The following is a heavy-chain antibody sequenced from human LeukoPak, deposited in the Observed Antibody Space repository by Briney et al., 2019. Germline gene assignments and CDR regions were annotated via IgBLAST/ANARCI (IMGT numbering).Heavy chain of an antibody. Sequence: PSETLSLTCTVSGGSISSSSYYWGWIRQPPGKGLEWIGSIYYSGSTYYNPSLKSRVTISVDTSKNRFSLKLSSVTAADTAVYYCARQDIVATTGWGQGTLVTVSS. CDR2: IYYSGST. V-gene: IGHV4-39*01. CDR3: ARQDIVATTG. J-gene: IGHJ4*02. D-gene: IGHD5-12*01. CDR1: GGSISSSSYY.